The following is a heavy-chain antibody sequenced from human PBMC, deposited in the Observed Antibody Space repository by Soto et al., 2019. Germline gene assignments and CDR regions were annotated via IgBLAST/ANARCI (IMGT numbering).Heavy chain of an antibody. CDR2: FYHSGST. CDR3: ARRTYDGIDV. Sequence: QVQLQESGPGLVKPSGTLSLTCAVSGGSISSTNWWTWVRQPPGKGLEWIGEFYHSGSTNYNPSLKSRVTISVDESKIQFSLRLSSVTGADTAVYYCARRTYDGIDVWGQGTPVTVSS. V-gene: IGHV4-4*02. J-gene: IGHJ6*02. CDR1: GGSISSTNW.